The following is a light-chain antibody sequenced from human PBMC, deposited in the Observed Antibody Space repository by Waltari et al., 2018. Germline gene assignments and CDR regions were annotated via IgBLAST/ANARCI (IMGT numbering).Light chain of an antibody. CDR3: QQRNSWPLT. J-gene: IGKJ3*01. CDR1: QSVGAF. Sequence: EIVLTQSPVTLSLSPGEGATLSCTTSQSVGAFLAWDQQRPGQPPRLLIYDASLRAAGIPARFSGSGSGTDFTLTISSLESEDSAVYFCQQRNSWPLTFGPGTTV. V-gene: IGKV3-11*01. CDR2: DAS.